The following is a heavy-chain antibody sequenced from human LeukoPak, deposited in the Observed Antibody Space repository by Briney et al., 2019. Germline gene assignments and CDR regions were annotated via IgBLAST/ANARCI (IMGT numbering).Heavy chain of an antibody. J-gene: IGHJ4*02. Sequence: PSETLSLTCTVSGGSISSSSYYWGWIRQPPGKGLEWIGSIYYSGSTYYNPSLKSRVTISVDTSKNQFSLKLSSVTAADTAVYYCARVDYYDSSGYCFGYWGQGTLVTVSS. V-gene: IGHV4-39*07. CDR2: IYYSGST. CDR1: GGSISSSSYY. D-gene: IGHD3-22*01. CDR3: ARVDYYDSSGYCFGY.